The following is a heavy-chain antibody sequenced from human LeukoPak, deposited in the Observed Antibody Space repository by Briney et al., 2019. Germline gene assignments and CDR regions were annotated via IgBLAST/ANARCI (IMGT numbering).Heavy chain of an antibody. CDR1: GYTFTNYV. V-gene: IGHV1-3*01. CDR3: ATWHKFLFGMLYYYGMDV. J-gene: IGHJ6*04. CDR2: INAGNGYT. D-gene: IGHD3-10*02. Sequence: GASVKVSCKASGYTFTNYVMHWVRQAPGQRLEWMGWINAGNGYTKYSQNFQGRVTITSDTSASTGYMELSSLRSEDTAVYYCATWHKFLFGMLYYYGMDVWGKGTTVTVSS.